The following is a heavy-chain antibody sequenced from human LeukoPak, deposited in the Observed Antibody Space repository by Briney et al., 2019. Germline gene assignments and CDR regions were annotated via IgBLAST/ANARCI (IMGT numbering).Heavy chain of an antibody. D-gene: IGHD3-9*01. CDR1: GFTFSSYA. J-gene: IGHJ4*02. CDR3: ARDVVGSYDILTGYVF. Sequence: GGSLRLSCAASGFTFSSYAMSWVRQAPGKGLEWVSAISGSGGSTYYADSVKGRFTISRDNSKNTLYLQMGSLRAEDMAVYYCARDVVGSYDILTGYVFWGQGTLVTVSS. CDR2: ISGSGGST. V-gene: IGHV3-23*01.